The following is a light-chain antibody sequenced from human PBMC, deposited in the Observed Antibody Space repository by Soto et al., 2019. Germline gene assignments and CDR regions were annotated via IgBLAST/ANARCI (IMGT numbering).Light chain of an antibody. CDR2: EVS. CDR3: SSYTSSTTRV. V-gene: IGLV2-14*01. J-gene: IGLJ2*01. Sequence: QSVLTQPASVSGSPGQSITISCTGASSDVGAFNYVSWYQQHPGKAPKLLIYEVSNWPSGLSNRFSGSKSGNTASLTISGLQAEDEADYYCSSYTSSTTRVFGGGTKLTVL. CDR1: SSDVGAFNY.